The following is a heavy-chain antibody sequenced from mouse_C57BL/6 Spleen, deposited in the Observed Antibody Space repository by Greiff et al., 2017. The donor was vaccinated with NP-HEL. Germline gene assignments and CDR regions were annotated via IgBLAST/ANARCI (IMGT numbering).Heavy chain of an antibody. CDR1: GYTFTSYW. V-gene: IGHV1-64*01. CDR3: ARSPGSSYGYFDV. D-gene: IGHD1-1*01. CDR2: IHPNSGST. J-gene: IGHJ1*03. Sequence: QVQLQQSGAELVKPGASVKLSCKASGYTFTSYWMHWVKQRPGQGLEWIGMIHPNSGSTNYNEKFKSKATLTVDKSSSTAYMQLSSLTSEDSAVYYCARSPGSSYGYFDVWGTGTTVTVSS.